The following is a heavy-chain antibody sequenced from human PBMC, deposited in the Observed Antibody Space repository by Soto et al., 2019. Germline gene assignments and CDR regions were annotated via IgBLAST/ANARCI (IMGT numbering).Heavy chain of an antibody. CDR3: ARHPAGLRSFDY. J-gene: IGHJ4*02. D-gene: IGHD3-3*01. CDR1: GGSISSGDYY. CDR2: IYYSGIT. V-gene: IGHV4-39*01. Sequence: SETLSLTCTVSGGSISSGDYYWSWIRQHPGKGLEWIGYIYYSGITYYGPSLKSRVTISIDTSKNQFSLKLTSLTAADTAVYYCARHPAGLRSFDYWGPGTLVTAPQ.